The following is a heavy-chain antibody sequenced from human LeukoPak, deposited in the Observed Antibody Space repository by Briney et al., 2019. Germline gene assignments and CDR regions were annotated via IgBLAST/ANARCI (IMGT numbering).Heavy chain of an antibody. V-gene: IGHV1-58*02. CDR2: IVVGSGNT. Sequence: ASVKVSRKASGFTFTSSAMQWVRQARGQRLEWIGWIVVGSGNTNYAQKFQERVTITRDMSTSTAYMELSSLRSEDTAVYYCAARNPRYYYGMDVWGQGTTVTVSS. CDR3: AARNPRYYYGMDV. J-gene: IGHJ6*02. CDR1: GFTFTSSA.